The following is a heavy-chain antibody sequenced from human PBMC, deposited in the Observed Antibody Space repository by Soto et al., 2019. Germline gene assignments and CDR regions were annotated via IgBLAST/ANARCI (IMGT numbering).Heavy chain of an antibody. D-gene: IGHD4-17*01. CDR3: AKDRMTTVTKYYYYYGMDV. J-gene: IGHJ6*02. Sequence: QVQLVESGGGVVQPGRSLGLSCAASGFTFSSYGMHWVRQAPGKGLEWVAVISYDGSNKYYADSVKGRFTISRDNSKNTLYLQMNSLRAEDTAVYYCAKDRMTTVTKYYYYYGMDVWGQGTTVTVSS. CDR1: GFTFSSYG. V-gene: IGHV3-30*18. CDR2: ISYDGSNK.